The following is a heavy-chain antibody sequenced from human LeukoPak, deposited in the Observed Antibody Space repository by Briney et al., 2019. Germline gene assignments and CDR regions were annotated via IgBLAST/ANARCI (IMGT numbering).Heavy chain of an antibody. CDR2: ISYDESNK. CDR3: ARDFSMATRTLDY. Sequence: GGSLRLSCAASGFTFSSYAMYWVRQAPGKGLEWVAVISYDESNKYYADSVKGRFTISRDNSKNTLYLQMNSLRAEDTAVYYCARDFSMATRTLDYWGQGTLVTVSS. V-gene: IGHV3-30-3*01. CDR1: GFTFSSYA. J-gene: IGHJ4*02. D-gene: IGHD5-24*01.